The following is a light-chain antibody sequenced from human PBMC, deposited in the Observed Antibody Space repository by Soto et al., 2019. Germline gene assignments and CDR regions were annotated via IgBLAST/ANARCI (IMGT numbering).Light chain of an antibody. CDR2: AAS. CDR3: QQSYSTLVT. CDR1: QSISSY. V-gene: IGKV1-39*01. J-gene: IGKJ2*01. Sequence: DIQMTQSPSSLSASVGDRVTITCRASQSISSYLNWYQQKPGKAPKLLIYAASSLQSVVPSMFSGSGSGTYFTLTISSLQPEAFATYYCQQSYSTLVTFGQGNKLEIK.